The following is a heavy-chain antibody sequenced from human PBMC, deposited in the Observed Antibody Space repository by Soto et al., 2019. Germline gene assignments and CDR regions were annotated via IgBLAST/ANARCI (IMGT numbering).Heavy chain of an antibody. CDR3: AREVWAGGESPYYCYVMDV. CDR1: GYSFITYA. D-gene: IGHD3-16*01. CDR2: INVGNGNT. V-gene: IGHV1-3*01. Sequence: ASVKVSCKASGYSFITYAMHWVRQAPGQRLEWMGWINVGNGNTKYSQKFQGRVTITRDTSASTAYMELSSLRSEDTAVYYCAREVWAGGESPYYCYVMDVCARGTTVTVSS. J-gene: IGHJ6*01.